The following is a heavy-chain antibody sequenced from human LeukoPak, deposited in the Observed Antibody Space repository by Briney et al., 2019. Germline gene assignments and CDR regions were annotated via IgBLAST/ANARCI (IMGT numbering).Heavy chain of an antibody. Sequence: GGSLRLSCAASGFTVSSNYMSWVRQAPGKGLEWVSVIYSGGSTYYADSVKGRFTISRDNSKNTLYLQMNSLRAEDTAVYYCARAAVADYYFDYWGQGTLVTVSS. CDR3: ARAAVADYYFDY. CDR2: IYSGGST. J-gene: IGHJ4*02. V-gene: IGHV3-53*01. CDR1: GFTVSSNY. D-gene: IGHD6-19*01.